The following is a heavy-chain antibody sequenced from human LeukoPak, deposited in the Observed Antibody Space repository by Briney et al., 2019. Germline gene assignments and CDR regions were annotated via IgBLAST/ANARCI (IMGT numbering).Heavy chain of an antibody. CDR2: IYYSGST. V-gene: IGHV4-31*03. D-gene: IGHD3-16*02. CDR3: ASRNYDYVWGSYRYEAYFDY. CDR1: GGSISSGGYY. Sequence: PSETLSLTCTVSGGSISSGGYYWSWIRQHPGKGLEWIGYIYYSGSTYYNPSLKSRVTISVDTSKNQFSLKLSSVTAADTAVYYCASRNYDYVWGSYRYEAYFDYWGQGTLVTVSS. J-gene: IGHJ4*02.